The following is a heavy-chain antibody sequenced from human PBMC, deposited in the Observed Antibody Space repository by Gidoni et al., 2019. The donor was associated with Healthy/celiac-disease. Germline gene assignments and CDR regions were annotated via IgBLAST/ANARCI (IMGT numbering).Heavy chain of an antibody. D-gene: IGHD6-19*01. V-gene: IGHV3-21*01. CDR1: GFTLSSYS. CDR3: ASEYSSGWYTPFDY. J-gene: IGHJ4*02. Sequence: EVQLVESGGGLVKPGGSLSLSCAASGFTLSSYSMNWVRQAPGKGLEWVSSISSSSSYIYYADSVKGRFTIYRDNAKNSLYLQMNSLRAEDTAVYYCASEYSSGWYTPFDYWGQGTLVTVSS. CDR2: ISSSSSYI.